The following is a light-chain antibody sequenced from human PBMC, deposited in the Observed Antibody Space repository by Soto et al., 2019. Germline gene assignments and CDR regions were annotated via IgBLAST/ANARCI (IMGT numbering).Light chain of an antibody. CDR1: QSVSSSY. CDR3: QQHGSSPLT. V-gene: IGKV3-20*01. J-gene: IGKJ4*01. CDR2: GAS. Sequence: EIVMTQSPGTLALSPGEGATLSCRASQSVSSSYLAWYQQKPGQAPRLLIYGASSRAAGIPDRFSGSGSGTDFTLTISRLEPEDFAVYYCQQHGSSPLTFGGGTTVDIK.